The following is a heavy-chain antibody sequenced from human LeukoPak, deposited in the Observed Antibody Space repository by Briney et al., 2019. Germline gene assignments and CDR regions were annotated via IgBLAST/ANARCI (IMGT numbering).Heavy chain of an antibody. CDR1: SXYX. CDR2: INHSGST. J-gene: IGHJ4*02. CDR3: ARVEQWPD. D-gene: IGHD6-19*01. V-gene: IGHV4-34*01. Sequence: SXYXWSXIRQPXGKGLEWIGEINHSGSTNYNPSLKSRVTISVDTSKNQFSLKLSSVTAADTAVYYCARVEQWPDWGQGTLVTVSS.